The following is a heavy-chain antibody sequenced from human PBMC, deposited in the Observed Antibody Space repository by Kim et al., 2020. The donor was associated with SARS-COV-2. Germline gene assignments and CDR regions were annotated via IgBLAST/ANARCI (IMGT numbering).Heavy chain of an antibody. CDR2: INPSSGDT. D-gene: IGHD4-4*01. V-gene: IGHV1-46*01. Sequence: ASVKVSCKAPGYTYISHSMHWVRQAPGQGLEWMGRINPSSGDTTYSQNFQGRVTMTWDTSTSTVYMELRSLESDDTAVYYCATRVTSDMDVWGHGTTVTVSS. J-gene: IGHJ6*02. CDR3: ATRVTSDMDV. CDR1: GYTYISHS.